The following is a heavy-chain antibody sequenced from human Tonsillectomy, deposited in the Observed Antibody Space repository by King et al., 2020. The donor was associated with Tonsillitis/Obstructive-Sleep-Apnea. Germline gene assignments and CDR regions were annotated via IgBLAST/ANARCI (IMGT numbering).Heavy chain of an antibody. CDR1: GFSFDDYA. V-gene: IGHV3-9*01. Sequence: VQLVESGGGLVQPGRSLRLSCAASGFSFDDYAMHWVRQAPGKGLEWVSGISWNSGSIGYADSVKGRFTISRDNAKNSLYLQMNSLRAEDTALYYCAKEISPNYYDSSGYNSPWGQGTLVTVSS. J-gene: IGHJ5*02. CDR3: AKEISPNYYDSSGYNSP. CDR2: ISWNSGSI. D-gene: IGHD3-22*01.